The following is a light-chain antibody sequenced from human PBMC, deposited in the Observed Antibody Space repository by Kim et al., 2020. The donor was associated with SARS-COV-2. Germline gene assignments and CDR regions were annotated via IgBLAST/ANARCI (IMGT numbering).Light chain of an antibody. CDR2: GAA. Sequence: SPGERGTLAGRTRQSVRIDYLAGYQQKPGQAPRLLSHGAATRAAGIPDRFSVRGSGTDFTLTITSLEPEDFAVYYCQQYGYAPITFGQGTRLEIK. J-gene: IGKJ5*01. V-gene: IGKV3-20*01. CDR1: QSVRIDY. CDR3: QQYGYAPIT.